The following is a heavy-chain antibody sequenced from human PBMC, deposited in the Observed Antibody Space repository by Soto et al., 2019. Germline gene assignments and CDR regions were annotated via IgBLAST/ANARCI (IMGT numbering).Heavy chain of an antibody. J-gene: IGHJ4*02. CDR1: GYTFTSYD. CDR2: MNPNSGNT. Sequence: ASVKVSCKASGYTFTSYDINWVRQATGQGLEWMGWMNPNSGNTGYAQKFQGRVTMTRNTSISTAYMELSSLRSEDTAVYYCAKADPAAADEFDYWGQGTLVTVSS. D-gene: IGHD6-13*01. V-gene: IGHV1-8*01. CDR3: AKADPAAADEFDY.